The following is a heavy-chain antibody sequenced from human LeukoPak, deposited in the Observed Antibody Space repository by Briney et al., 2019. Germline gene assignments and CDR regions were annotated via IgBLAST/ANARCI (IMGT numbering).Heavy chain of an antibody. V-gene: IGHV3-23*01. Sequence: SGGSLRLSCAASGFTFSSYAMSWVRQAPGKGLEWVSTISGSGGSTYYADSVKGRFTISRDNSKNTLYLQMGSLRADDTAVYYCAKDGRYYESSGLGAFDVWGQGTMVTVSS. D-gene: IGHD3-22*01. J-gene: IGHJ3*01. CDR1: GFTFSSYA. CDR3: AKDGRYYESSGLGAFDV. CDR2: ISGSGGST.